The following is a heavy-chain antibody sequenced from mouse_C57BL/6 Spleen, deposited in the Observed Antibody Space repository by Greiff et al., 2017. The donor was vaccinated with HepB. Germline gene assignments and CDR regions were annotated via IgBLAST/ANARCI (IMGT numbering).Heavy chain of an antibody. J-gene: IGHJ3*01. CDR1: GYTFTSYW. CDR2: IDPSDSYT. V-gene: IGHV1-50*01. Sequence: VQLQQSGAELVKPGASVKLSCKASGYTFTSYWMQWVKQRPGQGLEWIGEIDPSDSYTNYNQKFKGKATLTVDTSSSTAYMQLSSLTSEDSAVYYCAWFADWGQGTLVTVSA. CDR3: AWFAD.